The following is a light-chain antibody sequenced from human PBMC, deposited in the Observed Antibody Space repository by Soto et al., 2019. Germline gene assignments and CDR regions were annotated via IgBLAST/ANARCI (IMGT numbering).Light chain of an antibody. CDR2: GNR. J-gene: IGLJ3*02. CDR3: QAYDYILTASV. Sequence: QSVLTQPPSVSGAPGQRVTLSCTGNTSNLGEGYDVHWYQQLPGAAPNLVIFGNRNRPSGVPERFSGSKSGTSASLAITGLQAEAEADDYCQAYDYILTASVFGGGTKLTVL. V-gene: IGLV1-40*01. CDR1: TSNLGEGYD.